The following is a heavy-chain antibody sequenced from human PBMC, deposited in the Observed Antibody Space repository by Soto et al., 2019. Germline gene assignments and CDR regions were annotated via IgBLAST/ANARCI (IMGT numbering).Heavy chain of an antibody. J-gene: IGHJ4*02. V-gene: IGHV3-53*01. CDR3: ARGVVPAAKGSAYYFDY. CDR1: GFTVSSNY. Sequence: GGSLRLSCAASGFTVSSNYMSWVRQAPGKGLEWVSVIYSGGSTYYADSVKGRFTISRDNSKNTLCLQMNSLRAEDTAVYYCARGVVPAAKGSAYYFDYWGQGTLVTVSS. D-gene: IGHD2-2*01. CDR2: IYSGGST.